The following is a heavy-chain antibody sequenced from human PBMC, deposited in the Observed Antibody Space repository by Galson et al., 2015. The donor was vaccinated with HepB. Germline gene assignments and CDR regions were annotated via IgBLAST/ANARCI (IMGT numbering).Heavy chain of an antibody. CDR2: INAGYGDT. V-gene: IGHV1-3*01. D-gene: IGHD3-10*01. J-gene: IGHJ4*02. CDR3: ARALTRLGSGSLLGY. CDR1: GYTFTNYA. Sequence: SVKVSCKASGYTFTNYAMQWVRQAPGQRLDWMGWINAGYGDTRSSQKFQGRVTFTRDTSATTVYMELSSLRSEDTAVYYCARALTRLGSGSLLGYWGQGTLVTVSS.